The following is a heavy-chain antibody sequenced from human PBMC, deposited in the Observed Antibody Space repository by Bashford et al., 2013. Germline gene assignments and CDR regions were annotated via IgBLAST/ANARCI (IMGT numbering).Heavy chain of an antibody. CDR3: ARAITGTTYEIYYFDY. CDR2: IVVGSGNT. V-gene: IGHV1-58*02. Sequence: VASVKVSCKASGFTFTSSAMQWVRQARGQRLEWIGWIVVGSGNTNYAQKFQERVTITRDMSTSTAYMELSSLRSEDTAVYYXARAITGTTYEIYYFDYWGQGTLVTVSS. CDR1: GFTFTSSA. D-gene: IGHD1-7*01. J-gene: IGHJ4*02.